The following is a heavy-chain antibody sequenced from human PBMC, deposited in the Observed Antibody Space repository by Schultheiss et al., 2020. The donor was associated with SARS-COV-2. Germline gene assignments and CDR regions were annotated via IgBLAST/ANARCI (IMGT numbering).Heavy chain of an antibody. Sequence: GESLKISCKGSGYSFTSHWIGWVRQMPGKGLEWMGIIYPGDSDTRYSPSFQGQVTISADKSISTAYLQWSSLKASDTAMYYCARMNAHYRGYYYYGMDVWGQGTTVTVSS. J-gene: IGHJ6*02. D-gene: IGHD3-10*01. V-gene: IGHV5-51*01. CDR1: GYSFTSHW. CDR3: ARMNAHYRGYYYYGMDV. CDR2: IYPGDSDT.